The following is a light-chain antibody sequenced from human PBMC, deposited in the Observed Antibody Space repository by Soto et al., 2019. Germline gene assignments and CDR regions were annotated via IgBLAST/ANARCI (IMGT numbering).Light chain of an antibody. CDR2: GAA. CDR1: QNIRNY. CDR3: QQSHSSPRT. J-gene: IGKJ1*01. V-gene: IGKV1-39*01. Sequence: DIQMTQSPSSLSASVGDRVAITCRARQNIRNYLNWYQQKPGKAPKVLIYGAASLQSGVPSRFSGGGSGTTFTLTINSVQPEDFGIYYCQQSHSSPRTFGQGTKVDIK.